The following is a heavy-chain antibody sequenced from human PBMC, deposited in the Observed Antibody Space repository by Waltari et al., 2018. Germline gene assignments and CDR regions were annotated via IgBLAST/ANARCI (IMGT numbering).Heavy chain of an antibody. J-gene: IGHJ4*02. CDR1: GGSISSHY. D-gene: IGHD3-22*01. CDR3: ARGADSSGYYSPFDY. CDR2: IYYSGST. Sequence: QVQLQESGPGLVKPSETLSLTCTVSGGSISSHYWSWIRQPPGKGLEWIGYIYYSGSTHYNPSLKSRVTISVDTSKNQFSLKLSSVTAADTAVYYCARGADSSGYYSPFDYWGQGTLVTVSS. V-gene: IGHV4-59*11.